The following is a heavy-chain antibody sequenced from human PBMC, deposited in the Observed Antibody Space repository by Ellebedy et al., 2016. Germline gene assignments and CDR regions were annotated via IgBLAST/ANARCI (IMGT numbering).Heavy chain of an antibody. J-gene: IGHJ4*02. CDR3: AKDLQWLSHLDY. CDR1: HFPFNTYY. D-gene: IGHD6-19*01. CDR2: ISGSGGST. Sequence: GGSLRLXCTASHFPFNTYYMSWVRQAPGKGLEWVSAISGSGGSTYFADSVKGRFAISRDNSNNTLYLQMNSLRAEDTAVYYCAKDLQWLSHLDYWGQGILVTVSS. V-gene: IGHV3-23*01.